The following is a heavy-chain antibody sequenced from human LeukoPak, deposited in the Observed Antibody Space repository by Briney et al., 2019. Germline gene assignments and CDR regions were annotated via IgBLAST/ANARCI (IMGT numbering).Heavy chain of an antibody. D-gene: IGHD3-22*01. Sequence: GGSLRLSCASSGFTFSDYYMSWIRQAPGKGLEWVSYISSSGSTIFYADSVKGRFTISRDNAKNSLYLQMNSLRAEDTAVYYCARDFSSGSLDYWGQGTLVTVSS. J-gene: IGHJ4*02. CDR1: GFTFSDYY. V-gene: IGHV3-11*04. CDR2: ISSSGSTI. CDR3: ARDFSSGSLDY.